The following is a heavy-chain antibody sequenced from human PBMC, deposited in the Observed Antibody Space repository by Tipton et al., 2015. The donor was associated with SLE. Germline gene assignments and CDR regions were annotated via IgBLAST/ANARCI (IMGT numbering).Heavy chain of an antibody. D-gene: IGHD1-1*01. Sequence: GLVKPSQTLSLTCVISGDSVSSNSATWNWIRQSPSRGLEWLGRTYYRSKWYNEYAVSVKSRITINPDTSKNQFALQLNSVTPEDTAVYYCASGKTPSHWTFDYWGQGTLVTVSS. CDR3: ASGKTPSHWTFDY. CDR2: TYYRSKWYN. J-gene: IGHJ4*02. V-gene: IGHV6-1*01. CDR1: GDSVSSNSAT.